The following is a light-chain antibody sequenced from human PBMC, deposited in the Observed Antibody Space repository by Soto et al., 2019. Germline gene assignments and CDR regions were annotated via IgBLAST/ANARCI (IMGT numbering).Light chain of an antibody. CDR2: EAS. CDR1: ESVRSTY. J-gene: IGKJ2*01. CDR3: QQYFNSPYMYT. V-gene: IGKV3-20*01. Sequence: DIVLTQSPGILSLSPGDRATLSCRSSESVRSTYLAWYQQKRGQAPRLLIYEASSRASGIPDRFSGSGSGNYFTLTISTVEPEDVAVYYCQQYFNSPYMYTFGQGTVLEI.